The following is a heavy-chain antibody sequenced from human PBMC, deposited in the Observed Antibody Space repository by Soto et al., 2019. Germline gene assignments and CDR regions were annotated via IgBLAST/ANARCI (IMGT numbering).Heavy chain of an antibody. CDR1: GYTLTELS. V-gene: IGHV1-24*01. J-gene: IGHJ4*02. Sequence: GASVKVSCKVSGYTLTELSMHWVRQAPGKGLEWMGGFYPEDGETIYAQEFQGRVTMTEDTSTDTAYMELSSLRSEDTAVYYCATDGNSSGWLLPYWGQGTLVTVS. D-gene: IGHD6-19*01. CDR2: FYPEDGET. CDR3: ATDGNSSGWLLPY.